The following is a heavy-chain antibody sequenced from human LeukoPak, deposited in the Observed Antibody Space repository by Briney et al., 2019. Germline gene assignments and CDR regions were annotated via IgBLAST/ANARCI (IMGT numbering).Heavy chain of an antibody. CDR2: IKQDGSEK. J-gene: IGHJ4*02. Sequence: GGSLRLSCAASGFTFSSYWMTWVRQAPGKGLEWVANIKQDGSEKYYVDSVKGRLTISRDNAKSSLYLQMNSLRAEDTAVYYCAKNQWLASYFDYWGQGTLVTVSS. V-gene: IGHV3-7*02. D-gene: IGHD6-19*01. CDR1: GFTFSSYW. CDR3: AKNQWLASYFDY.